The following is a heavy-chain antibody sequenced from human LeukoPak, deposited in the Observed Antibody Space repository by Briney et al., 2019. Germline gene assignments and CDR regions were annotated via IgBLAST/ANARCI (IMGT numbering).Heavy chain of an antibody. CDR2: TNWDSGLT. V-gene: IGHV3-9*01. CDR1: GFTFDDYA. D-gene: IGHD3-22*01. J-gene: IGHJ4*02. Sequence: GGSLRLSCAASGFTFDDYAMHWVRQAPGKGREWGSGTNWDSGLTAYADSVKGRFTISRDNSKNSLFLQMNSLRVEDTAFYFCAKDCATSFYDSRAFDSWGQGTLVSVSS. CDR3: AKDCATSFYDSRAFDS.